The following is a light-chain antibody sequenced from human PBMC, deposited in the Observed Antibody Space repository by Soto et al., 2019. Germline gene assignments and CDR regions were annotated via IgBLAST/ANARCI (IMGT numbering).Light chain of an antibody. J-gene: IGKJ1*01. CDR3: QQYGSSGT. CDR2: EAS. V-gene: IGKV3-11*01. Sequence: PGERVTLSCRASQSVSSYLVWYQQKPGQAPRLLIYEASNRATGIPARLSGSGSGADFTLTISSIEPEDFAVYYCQQYGSSGTFGQGTKVDIK. CDR1: QSVSSY.